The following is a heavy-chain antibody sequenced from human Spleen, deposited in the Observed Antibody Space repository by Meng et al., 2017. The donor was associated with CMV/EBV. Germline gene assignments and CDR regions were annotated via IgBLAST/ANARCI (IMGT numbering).Heavy chain of an antibody. CDR2: ISYDGSNK. Sequence: SGFTFSSYAMHWVRQAPGKGLEWVAVISYDGSNKYYADSVKGRFTISRDNSKNTLYMQMNSLRDEDTAVYYCARDYVTRQLWSSFDYWGQGTLVTVSS. J-gene: IGHJ4*02. V-gene: IGHV3-30*04. D-gene: IGHD5-18*01. CDR3: ARDYVTRQLWSSFDY. CDR1: GFTFSSYA.